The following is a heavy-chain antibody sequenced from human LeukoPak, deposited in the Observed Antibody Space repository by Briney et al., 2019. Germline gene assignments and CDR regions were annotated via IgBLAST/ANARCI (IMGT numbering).Heavy chain of an antibody. CDR2: ISYDGSNK. CDR3: AKDLYLQHCRGSACYLNYYNMDV. V-gene: IGHV3-30*18. J-gene: IGHJ6*02. D-gene: IGHD2-15*01. CDR1: GFTFSSYG. Sequence: GGSLRLSCAASGFTFSSYGMHWVRQAPGKGLEWVAVISYDGSNKYYADSVKGRFTISRDNSKNTLYLQMNGLRAEDTAVYYCAKDLYLQHCRGSACYLNYYNMDVWGQGTTVAVSS.